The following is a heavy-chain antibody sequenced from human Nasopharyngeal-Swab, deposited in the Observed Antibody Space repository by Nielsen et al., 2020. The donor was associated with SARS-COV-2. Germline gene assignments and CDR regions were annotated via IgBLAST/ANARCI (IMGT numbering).Heavy chain of an antibody. Sequence: WVRQAPGQGLEWMGGIIPIFGTANYAQKFQGRVTITADKSTSTAYMELSSLRSEDTAVYYCARGENYYDSSGYYLVRAAFDIWGQGTMVTVSS. D-gene: IGHD3-22*01. V-gene: IGHV1-69*06. J-gene: IGHJ3*02. CDR3: ARGENYYDSSGYYLVRAAFDI. CDR2: IIPIFGTA.